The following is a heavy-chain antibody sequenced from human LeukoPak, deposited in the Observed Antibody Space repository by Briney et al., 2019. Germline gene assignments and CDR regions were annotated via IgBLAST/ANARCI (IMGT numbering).Heavy chain of an antibody. CDR3: TRTLGGGAHDF. J-gene: IGHJ4*02. CDR2: IGTAGDT. Sequence: GGSLRLSCAASGFTFSTYDMHWVRQATGKGLEWVSAIGTAGDTYYLGSVKGRFTISREDAKTSLYLPMNSLRAGDTAVYYCTRTLGGGAHDFWGQGTLVTVSS. V-gene: IGHV3-13*01. D-gene: IGHD1-26*01. CDR1: GFTFSTYD.